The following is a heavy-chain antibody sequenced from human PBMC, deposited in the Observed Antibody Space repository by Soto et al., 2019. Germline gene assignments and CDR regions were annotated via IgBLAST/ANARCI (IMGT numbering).Heavy chain of an antibody. J-gene: IGHJ4*02. D-gene: IGHD3-10*01. CDR3: ARVYMVRGTIIGYLAY. CDR1: GGSISSSNW. Sequence: SETLSLTCAVSGGSISSSNWWSWVRQPPGKGLEWIGKIYHSGSTNYNPSLKSRVTISVDKSKNQFSLKLSSVTAADTAVYYCARVYMVRGTIIGYLAYRGQGTLVTVSA. V-gene: IGHV4-4*02. CDR2: IYHSGST.